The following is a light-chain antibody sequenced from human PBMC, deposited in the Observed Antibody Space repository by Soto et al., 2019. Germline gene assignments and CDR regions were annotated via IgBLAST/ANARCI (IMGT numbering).Light chain of an antibody. Sequence: QSVLTPPRSVSGSPGQSVTISCPGTSSDVAGYNFVSWYQQHPGKAPKLMIYDVSKRPSGVPDRFSGSKSGYTASLTISGLQAEDEADYYCCSYAGSYNYVFGTGTKVTV. CDR1: SSDVAGYNF. CDR3: CSYAGSYNYV. V-gene: IGLV2-11*01. J-gene: IGLJ1*01. CDR2: DVS.